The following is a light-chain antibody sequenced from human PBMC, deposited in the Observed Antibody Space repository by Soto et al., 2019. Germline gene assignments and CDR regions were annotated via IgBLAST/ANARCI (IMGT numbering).Light chain of an antibody. J-gene: IGLJ1*01. V-gene: IGLV2-14*01. Sequence: QSALTHPASGSESPGQSITISCTGSNSYVGGYKYVSWYQQHPGKAPKLLIYDVTNRPAGVSNRFSGSKSGYTASLTISGLQSEDEADYYCSSYTSFKTLVFGTGTKVTVL. CDR2: DVT. CDR3: SSYTSFKTLV. CDR1: NSYVGGYKY.